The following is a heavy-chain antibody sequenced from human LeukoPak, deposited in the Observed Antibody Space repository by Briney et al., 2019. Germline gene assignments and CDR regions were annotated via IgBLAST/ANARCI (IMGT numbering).Heavy chain of an antibody. J-gene: IGHJ4*02. D-gene: IGHD5-24*01. Sequence: PGGSLRLSCAASGFIFSDYFMDWVRQAPGKGLEWVGRIRKKGDRYTTEYVASVKGRFVISRDDSKRSLFLQMNSLRAEDTAVYYCARQSHGYILFDYWGQGTLVTVSS. CDR2: IRKKGDRYTT. V-gene: IGHV3-72*01. CDR3: ARQSHGYILFDY. CDR1: GFIFSDYF.